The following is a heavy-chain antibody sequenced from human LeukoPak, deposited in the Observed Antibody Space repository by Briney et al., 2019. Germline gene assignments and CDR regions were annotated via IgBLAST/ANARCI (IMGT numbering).Heavy chain of an antibody. CDR1: GFTFSNFA. CDR3: AKVGIRISLIVVVFTTADDWYFDL. J-gene: IGHJ2*01. D-gene: IGHD3-22*01. CDR2: ISGSADGT. V-gene: IGHV3-23*01. Sequence: GGSLRLSCAASGFTFSNFAMSWVRQAPGKGLEWVSTISGSADGTYYADSVKGRFTISRDNSKNTLYLQMDSLRAEDTAVYYCAKVGIRISLIVVVFTTADDWYFDLWGRGTLVTVSS.